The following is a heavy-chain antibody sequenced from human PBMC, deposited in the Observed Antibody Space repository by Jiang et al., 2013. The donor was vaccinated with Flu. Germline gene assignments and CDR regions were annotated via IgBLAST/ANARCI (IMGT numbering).Heavy chain of an antibody. D-gene: IGHD5-24*01. V-gene: IGHV4-59*01. Sequence: GSGLVKPSETLSLTCTVSGGSISSYYWSWIRQPPGKGLEWIGYISYSGSTNYNPSLKSRVTISVDTSKNHFSLKLSSVTAADTAVYYCASDYNLRPEYWGQGTLVTVSS. CDR3: ASDYNLRPEY. CDR1: GGSISSYY. J-gene: IGHJ4*02. CDR2: ISYSGST.